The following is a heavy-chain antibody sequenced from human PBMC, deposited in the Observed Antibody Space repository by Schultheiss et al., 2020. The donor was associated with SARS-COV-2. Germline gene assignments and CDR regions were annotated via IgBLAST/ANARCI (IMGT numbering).Heavy chain of an antibody. Sequence: GGSLRLSCAASGFTFSSYSMNWVRQAPGKGLEWVSSISSSSSYIYYADSVKGRFTISRDNSKNTLYLQMNSLRAEDTAVYYCAREGIAVAGTEGSFDYWGQGTLVTVSS. CDR3: AREGIAVAGTEGSFDY. J-gene: IGHJ4*02. CDR2: ISSSSSYI. D-gene: IGHD6-19*01. CDR1: GFTFSSYS. V-gene: IGHV3-21*01.